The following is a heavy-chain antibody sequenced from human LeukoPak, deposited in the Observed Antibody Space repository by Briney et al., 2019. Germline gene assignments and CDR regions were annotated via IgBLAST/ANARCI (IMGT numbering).Heavy chain of an antibody. V-gene: IGHV3-74*03. D-gene: IGHD2-15*01. CDR3: VRAPRYCSGGGCYPDY. CDR2: INSDGSST. CDR1: GFIFRSHW. Sequence: QPGGSLRLSCAASGFIFRSHWMDWVRQAPGKGLVWVSRINSDGSSTTYADSVKGRFIIARDNAENTLYLQMNSLRVKDTAVYYCVRAPRYCSGGGCYPDYWGQGTLVTVSS. J-gene: IGHJ4*02.